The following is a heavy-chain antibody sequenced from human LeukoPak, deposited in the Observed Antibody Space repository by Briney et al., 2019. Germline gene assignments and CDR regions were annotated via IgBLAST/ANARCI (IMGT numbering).Heavy chain of an antibody. Sequence: GGSLRLSCAASGFTFSTYDMHWVRQVTGKGLEWVSAIGTVDDTYYLGSVKGRFTISRENAKNVLYLQMSSLRVEDTAVYYSAREIRETVFTRHHYYGIDVWGQGTTVTVSS. CDR1: GFTFSTYD. CDR3: AREIRETVFTRHHYYGIDV. CDR2: IGTVDDT. J-gene: IGHJ6*02. V-gene: IGHV3-13*01. D-gene: IGHD1-1*01.